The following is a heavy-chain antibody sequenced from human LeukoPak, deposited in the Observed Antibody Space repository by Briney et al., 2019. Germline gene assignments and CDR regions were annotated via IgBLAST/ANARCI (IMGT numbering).Heavy chain of an antibody. CDR3: ARGRRNSSSWYRDRGWFDP. V-gene: IGHV4-34*01. J-gene: IGHJ5*02. CDR1: GGSFSGYY. D-gene: IGHD6-13*01. CDR2: IKHHGGT. Sequence: SETLSLTCAVYGGSFSGYYWSWIRQPPGRGREGLGEIKHHGGTNYNPSLKSQVTISVYTSKNQFSLKLSSVTAADTAVYYCARGRRNSSSWYRDRGWFDPWGQGTLVTVSS.